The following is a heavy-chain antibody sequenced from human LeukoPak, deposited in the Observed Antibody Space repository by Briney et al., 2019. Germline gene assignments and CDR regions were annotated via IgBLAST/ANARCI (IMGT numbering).Heavy chain of an antibody. V-gene: IGHV3-9*03. CDR1: GFTFDDYA. CDR2: ISWNSGRR. D-gene: IGHD3-9*01. Sequence: GGSLRLSCVGSGFTFDDYAMHWVRQAPGKGLEWVSGISWNSGRRGYADSVKGRFTISRDNAKTSLYLQMNSLRAEDMALYYCAKGPDYDILTPIDYWGQGTPVTVSS. J-gene: IGHJ4*02. CDR3: AKGPDYDILTPIDY.